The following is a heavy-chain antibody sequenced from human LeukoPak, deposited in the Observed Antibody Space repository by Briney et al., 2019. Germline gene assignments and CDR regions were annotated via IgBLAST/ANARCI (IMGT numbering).Heavy chain of an antibody. CDR3: ARVVAVSSYYFDN. V-gene: IGHV3-11*06. J-gene: IGHJ4*02. CDR2: ISSSSSYT. D-gene: IGHD5/OR15-5a*01. Sequence: GGSLRLSCAASGFTFSDYYMSWIRQAPGKGLEWISYISSSSSYTNYADSVKGRFTISRDNAKSSLYLQMNSLRAEDTAVYYCARVVAVSSYYFDNWGQGTLVTVSS. CDR1: GFTFSDYY.